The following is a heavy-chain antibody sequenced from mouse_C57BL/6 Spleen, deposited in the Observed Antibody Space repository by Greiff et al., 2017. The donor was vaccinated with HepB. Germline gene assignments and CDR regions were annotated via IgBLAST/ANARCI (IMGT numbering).Heavy chain of an antibody. CDR1: GFTFNTYA. Sequence: EVQLVESGGGLVQPKGSLKLSCAASGFTFNTYAMHWVRQAPGKGLEWVARIRSKSSNYATYYADSVKDRFTISRDDSQSMFYLQRNNLKTEDTAMYYCVRDGYHWAMDYWGQGTSVTVSS. J-gene: IGHJ4*01. D-gene: IGHD2-2*01. V-gene: IGHV10-3*01. CDR2: IRSKSSNYAT. CDR3: VRDGYHWAMDY.